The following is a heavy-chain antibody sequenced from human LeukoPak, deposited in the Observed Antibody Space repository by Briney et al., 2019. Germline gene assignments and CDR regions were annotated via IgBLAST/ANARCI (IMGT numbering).Heavy chain of an antibody. V-gene: IGHV3-21*04. Sequence: GGSLRLSCAASGFTFSSYSMNWVRQAPGKGLEWVSSISSSSSYIYYADSVKGRFTISRDNAKNSLYLQMNSLRAGDTAVYYCAKIKGLNDAFDIWGQGTMVTVSS. CDR1: GFTFSSYS. CDR3: AKIKGLNDAFDI. CDR2: ISSSSSYI. J-gene: IGHJ3*02.